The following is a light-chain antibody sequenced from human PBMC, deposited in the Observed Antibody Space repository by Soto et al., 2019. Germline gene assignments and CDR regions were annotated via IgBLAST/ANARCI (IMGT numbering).Light chain of an antibody. Sequence: DIQMTQSPSTLSASVGDRVTITCLASQIISNGLAWYQQKPGKAPKLLIYKAINLQSGVPSRFSGSGSGTEFSLTISGLQTDDFATYYCQRYNEFQYCFGQGTK. V-gene: IGKV1-5*03. CDR2: KAI. CDR3: QRYNEFQYC. CDR1: QIISNG. J-gene: IGKJ2*03.